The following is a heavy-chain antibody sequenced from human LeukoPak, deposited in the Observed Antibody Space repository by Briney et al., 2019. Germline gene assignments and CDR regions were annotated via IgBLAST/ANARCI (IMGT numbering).Heavy chain of an antibody. Sequence: ASVKVSCKASGYTFTSYGISWVRQAPGQGLEWMGWISAYNGNTNYAQKLQDRVTMTTDTSTSTAYMELRSLRSDDTAVYYCAREGSSGWYRTSYYYYGMDVWGQGTTVTVSS. CDR2: ISAYNGNT. J-gene: IGHJ6*02. CDR3: AREGSSGWYRTSYYYYGMDV. D-gene: IGHD6-19*01. CDR1: GYTFTSYG. V-gene: IGHV1-18*01.